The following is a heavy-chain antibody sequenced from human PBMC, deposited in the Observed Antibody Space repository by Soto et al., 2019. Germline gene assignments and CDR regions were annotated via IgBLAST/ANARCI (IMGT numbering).Heavy chain of an antibody. CDR3: ARLPLAAAYSDANS. CDR2: IDPSDSYT. V-gene: IGHV5-10-1*01. Sequence: PGESLKISCRGSGYSFTSYGSTWVRQMTGKGLEWMGRIDPSDSYTNYSPSFQGHVTISADKSISTAYLQWSSLKASDTAMYYCARLPLAAAYSDANSWGQGTLVTVSS. CDR1: GYSFTSYG. J-gene: IGHJ4*02. D-gene: IGHD6-13*01.